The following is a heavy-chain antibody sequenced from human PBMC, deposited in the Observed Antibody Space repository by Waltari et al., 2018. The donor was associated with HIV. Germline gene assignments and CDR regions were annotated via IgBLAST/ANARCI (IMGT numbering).Heavy chain of an antibody. CDR3: ADQMIPPHWYFDL. J-gene: IGHJ2*01. D-gene: IGHD3-16*01. Sequence: QLQLQESAPGLVKPSETLSLTCTVSGGPFSRSSYYWGWIRQPPGKGLEWIGSIYYSGSTYYNPSLKSRVTISVDTSKNQFSLKLSSVTAADTAVYYCADQMIPPHWYFDLWGRGTLVTVSS. V-gene: IGHV4-39*01. CDR1: GGPFSRSSYY. CDR2: IYYSGST.